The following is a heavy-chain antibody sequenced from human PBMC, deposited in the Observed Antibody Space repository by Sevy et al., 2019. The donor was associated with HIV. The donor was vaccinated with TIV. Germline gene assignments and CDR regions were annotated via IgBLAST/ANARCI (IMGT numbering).Heavy chain of an antibody. V-gene: IGHV1-2*07. CDR1: GYTFSDYY. CDR3: ARGMSAYLLANGMDV. J-gene: IGHJ6*02. Sequence: ASVKVSCKAYGYTFSDYYMHWVRQAPGQGLEWMGWINPNRGGTNDAHKFQGRVTMTRDTSISTAYMELSSLRSDDTAIYYCARGMSAYLLANGMDVWGQGTTVTVSS. CDR2: INPNRGGT. D-gene: IGHD3-3*01.